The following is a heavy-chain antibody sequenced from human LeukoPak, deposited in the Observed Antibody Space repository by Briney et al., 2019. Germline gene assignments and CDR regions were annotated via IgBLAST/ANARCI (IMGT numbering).Heavy chain of an antibody. CDR1: GFTFSNYA. CDR2: ISRNGAHP. J-gene: IGHJ4*02. Sequence: GGSLRLSCAATGFTFSNYAMSWVRQAPGKGLEWVSVISRNGAHPYYIDSVRDRFTVSRDNSKNTLFLQMNSLRAEDSAVYYCATDREGDPSAYYLVGGQGTLITVSS. V-gene: IGHV3-23*01. D-gene: IGHD3-22*01. CDR3: ATDREGDPSAYYLV.